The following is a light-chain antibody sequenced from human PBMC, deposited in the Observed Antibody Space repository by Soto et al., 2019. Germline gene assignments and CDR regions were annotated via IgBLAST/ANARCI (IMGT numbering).Light chain of an antibody. V-gene: IGKV1-39*01. J-gene: IGKJ4*01. Sequence: DIQMTQSPSSLSASVGDRVTITCRASQSISSYLNWYQQKPGKAPKLLIYAASSLQSGVPSRFSGSGSVTDFTLTISMLQPEEFATYYCQQSYSTPPLFGGGTKVEIK. CDR1: QSISSY. CDR2: AAS. CDR3: QQSYSTPPL.